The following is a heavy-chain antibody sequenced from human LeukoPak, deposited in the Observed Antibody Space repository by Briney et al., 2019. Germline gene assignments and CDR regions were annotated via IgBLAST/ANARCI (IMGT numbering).Heavy chain of an antibody. CDR1: GFTFSSYG. J-gene: IGHJ6*03. Sequence: GGSLRLSCAASGFTFSSYGMHWVRQAPGKGLEGVAFIRYDGSNKYYADSVKGRFTISRDNSKNTLYLQMNSLRAEDTAVYYCAKGEGYCSSTSCRRYMDVWGKGTTVTVSS. D-gene: IGHD2-2*01. CDR3: AKGEGYCSSTSCRRYMDV. CDR2: IRYDGSNK. V-gene: IGHV3-30*02.